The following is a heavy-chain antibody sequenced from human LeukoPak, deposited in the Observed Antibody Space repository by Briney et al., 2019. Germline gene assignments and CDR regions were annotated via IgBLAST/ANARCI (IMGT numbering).Heavy chain of an antibody. D-gene: IGHD5-24*01. CDR2: IIPIFGTA. Sequence: GASVKVSCKASGGTFSSYAISWVRQAPGQGLEWMGRIIPIFGTANYAQKFQGRVTITTDESTSPAYMELSSPRSEDTAVYYCASPRDGYNTFDYWGQGTLVTVSS. CDR3: ASPRDGYNTFDY. J-gene: IGHJ4*02. CDR1: GGTFSSYA. V-gene: IGHV1-69*05.